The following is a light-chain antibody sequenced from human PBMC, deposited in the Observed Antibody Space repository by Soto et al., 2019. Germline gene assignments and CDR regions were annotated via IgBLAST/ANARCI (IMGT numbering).Light chain of an antibody. V-gene: IGLV2-14*03. CDR1: SSDVVGYNY. CDR3: SSYTTSNTRQIV. Sequence: QSALTQPASVSGSPGQSITISCTGTSSDVVGYNYVSWYQHHPGKAPKLIIYDVTNRPSGVSNPFSGSKSGNTASLTIPGLQPEDEADYYCSSYTTSNTRQIVFGTGTKVTVL. CDR2: DVT. J-gene: IGLJ1*01.